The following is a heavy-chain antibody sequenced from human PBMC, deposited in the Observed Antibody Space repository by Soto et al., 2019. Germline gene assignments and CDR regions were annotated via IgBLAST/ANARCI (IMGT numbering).Heavy chain of an antibody. CDR2: ISYDGSNK. Sequence: GGSLRLSCAASGFTFSSYGMHWVPQAPGKGLEWVAVISYDGSNKYYADSVKGRFTISRDNSKNTLYLQMNSLRAEDTAVYYCAKFPSGSTASFDYWGQGTLVTVSS. CDR3: AKFPSGSTASFDY. CDR1: GFTFSSYG. V-gene: IGHV3-30*18. J-gene: IGHJ4*02. D-gene: IGHD1-26*01.